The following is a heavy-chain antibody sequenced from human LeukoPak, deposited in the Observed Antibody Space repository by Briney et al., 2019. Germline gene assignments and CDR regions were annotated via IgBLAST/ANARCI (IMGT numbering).Heavy chain of an antibody. J-gene: IGHJ5*02. D-gene: IGHD3-10*01. CDR3: ARQASARGGGFGELNWFDP. CDR2: IYYSGST. CDR1: GGSISSSSYY. Sequence: SETLSLTCTVSGGSISSSSYYWGWIRQPPGKGLEWIGSIYYSGSTYYNPSLKSRVTISVDTSKNQFSLKLSSVTAADTAVYYCARQASARGGGFGELNWFDPWGQGTLVTVSS. V-gene: IGHV4-39*07.